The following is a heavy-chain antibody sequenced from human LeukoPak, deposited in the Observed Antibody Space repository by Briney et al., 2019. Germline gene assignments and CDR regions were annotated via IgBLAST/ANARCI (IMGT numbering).Heavy chain of an antibody. Sequence: GEALKISCKGSGSCFTSYWIGWGRQMPGKGLEWMGIIYPGDSGTRYSPSFQGHLTISADNSLSTADLQWSSLNASDTAMYYCARGSSSGWYLDAFDIWGQGTMVTVSS. V-gene: IGHV5-51*01. CDR1: GSCFTSYW. CDR2: IYPGDSGT. D-gene: IGHD6-19*01. J-gene: IGHJ3*02. CDR3: ARGSSSGWYLDAFDI.